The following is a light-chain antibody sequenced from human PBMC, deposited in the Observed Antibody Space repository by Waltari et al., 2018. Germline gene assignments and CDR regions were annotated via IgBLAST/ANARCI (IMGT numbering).Light chain of an antibody. CDR1: SLGTNY. V-gene: IGLV3-19*01. CDR3: NSRDISGAHWV. CDR2: DNN. J-gene: IGLJ3*02. Sequence: SSDLTQDPVVSVALGQTVTITCQGDSLGTNYASWYQLKPGQAPCLVIYDNNNRPSGIPDRFSASYSQNTASLTITGAQAQDEADYYCNSRDISGAHWVFGGGTKLTVL.